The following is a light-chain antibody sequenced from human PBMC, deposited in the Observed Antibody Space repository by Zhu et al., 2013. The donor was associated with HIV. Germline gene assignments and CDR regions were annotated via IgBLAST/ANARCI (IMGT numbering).Light chain of an antibody. CDR2: DAS. Sequence: DIQMTQSPSSVSASVGDRVTITCRASQDIGTWLAWYQQKPGKAPMVLIYDASTLESGVPSRFSGSGSGTDFSLTISSLQPEDFATYYCQHASTFPWAFGQGTTVDMK. CDR3: QHASTFPWA. V-gene: IGKV1-12*01. CDR1: QDIGTW. J-gene: IGKJ1*01.